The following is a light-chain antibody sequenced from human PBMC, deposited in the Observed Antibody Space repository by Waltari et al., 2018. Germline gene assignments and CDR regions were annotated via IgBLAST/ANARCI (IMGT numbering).Light chain of an antibody. CDR1: QSLLYTSNYKNY. CDR2: WAS. V-gene: IGKV4-1*01. CDR3: QQYYSRHSYT. J-gene: IGKJ2*01. Sequence: DFVMTQSPDSLAVSLGERATINCKSSQSLLYTSNYKNYLAWYQQKPGQPPKLLIYWASTLESGVPDRCSGSGSGTDFTLTISSLQAEDVAVYYCQQYYSRHSYTFGQGTKLEIK.